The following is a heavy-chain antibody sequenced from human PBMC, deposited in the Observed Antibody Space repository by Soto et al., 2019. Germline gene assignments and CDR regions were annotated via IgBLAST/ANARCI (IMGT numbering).Heavy chain of an antibody. Sequence: GGSLRLSCAASGFTFRNYWMHWVRQAPGKGLVWVSRINRDGSSTSYADSEKGLVTISRDTAKNTLYLQMNSLRAEDTAVYYCAREIVTTGEYYFDSWGQGTLVTVSS. J-gene: IGHJ4*02. D-gene: IGHD1-1*01. CDR3: AREIVTTGEYYFDS. CDR2: INRDGSST. V-gene: IGHV3-74*01. CDR1: GFTFRNYW.